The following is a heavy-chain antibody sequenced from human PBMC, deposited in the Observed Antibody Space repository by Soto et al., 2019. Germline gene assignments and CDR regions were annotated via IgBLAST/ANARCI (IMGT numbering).Heavy chain of an antibody. J-gene: IGHJ6*02. CDR3: ARDFRYFLSGYYPDYYYYYGMDV. D-gene: IGHD3-3*01. CDR2: INAGNGNT. CDR1: GYTFTSYA. Sequence: ASVKVSCKASGYTFTSYAMHWVRQAPGQRLEWMGWINAGNGNTKYSQKFQGRVTITRDTSASTAYMELSSLRSEDTAVYYCARDFRYFLSGYYPDYYYYYGMDVWGQGTTVTVSS. V-gene: IGHV1-3*01.